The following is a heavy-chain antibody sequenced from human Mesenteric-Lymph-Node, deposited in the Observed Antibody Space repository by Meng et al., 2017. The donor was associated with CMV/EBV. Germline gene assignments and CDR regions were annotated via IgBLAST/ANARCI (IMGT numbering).Heavy chain of an antibody. J-gene: IGHJ6*02. V-gene: IGHV3-53*05. CDR3: AREWLLGYYGMDV. CDR1: AGSVSSGNYY. CDR2: IYSGGST. D-gene: IGHD3-22*01. Sequence: GGSLRLSCTVSAGSVSSGNYYWSWVRQAPGKGLEWVSVIYSGGSTYYADSVKGRFTISRDNSKNTLYLQMNSLRAEDTAVYYCAREWLLGYYGMDVWGQGTTVTVSS.